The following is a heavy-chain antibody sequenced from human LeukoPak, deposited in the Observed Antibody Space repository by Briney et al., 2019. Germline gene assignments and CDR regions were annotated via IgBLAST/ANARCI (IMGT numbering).Heavy chain of an antibody. V-gene: IGHV1-69*05. CDR2: IIPIFGTA. CDR1: GGTFSSYA. CDR3: AREIVAPQTYYDILTGFPGSNWFDP. D-gene: IGHD3-9*01. J-gene: IGHJ5*02. Sequence: SVKVSCKASGGTFSSYAISWVRQAPGQGLEWMGGIIPIFGTANYAQKFQGRVTLTRDMSASTDYLELSSLRSEDTAVYYCAREIVAPQTYYDILTGFPGSNWFDPWGQGTLVTVSS.